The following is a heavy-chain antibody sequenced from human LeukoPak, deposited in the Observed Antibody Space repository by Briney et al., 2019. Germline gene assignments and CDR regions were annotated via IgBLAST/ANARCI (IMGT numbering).Heavy chain of an antibody. J-gene: IGHJ4*02. CDR2: IKEDGSDK. Sequence: GGSLRLSCAASGFTFSSYWMTWVRQAPGKGLEFVANIKEDGSDKYYVDSVKGRFTISRDNAKNSLYLQMNGLRAEDTAVYYCARGAYYYDSSGYSYWGQGTLVTVSS. V-gene: IGHV3-7*01. CDR3: ARGAYYYDSSGYSY. D-gene: IGHD3-22*01. CDR1: GFTFSSYW.